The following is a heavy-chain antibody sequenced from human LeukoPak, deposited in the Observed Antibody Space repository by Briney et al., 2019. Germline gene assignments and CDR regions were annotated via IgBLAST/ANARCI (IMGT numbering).Heavy chain of an antibody. CDR1: GVTFSSYA. CDR2: ISGSGGST. V-gene: IGHV3-23*01. CDR3: AKSSSYYGSGSYYPSPFDY. D-gene: IGHD3-10*01. J-gene: IGHJ4*02. Sequence: GGSLRLSCAASGVTFSSYAMSWVRQAPGKGLEWVSAISGSGGSTYYADSVKGRFTISRDNSKNTLYLQMNSLRAEDTAVYYCAKSSSYYGSGSYYPSPFDYWGQGTLVTVSS.